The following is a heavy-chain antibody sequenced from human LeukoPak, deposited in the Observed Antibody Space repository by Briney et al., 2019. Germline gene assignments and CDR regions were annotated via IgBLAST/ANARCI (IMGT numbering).Heavy chain of an antibody. J-gene: IGHJ2*01. CDR2: IYHSGST. CDR1: GGSISSGGYS. V-gene: IGHV4-30-2*01. D-gene: IGHD4-17*01. CDR3: ASRTSSTVTSYWYFDL. Sequence: PPETLSLTCAVSGGSISSGGYSWSWIRQPPGKGLEWIGYIYHSGSTYYNPSLKSRVTISVDTSKNQFSLKLSSVTAADTAVYYCASRTSSTVTSYWYFDLWGRGTLVTVSS.